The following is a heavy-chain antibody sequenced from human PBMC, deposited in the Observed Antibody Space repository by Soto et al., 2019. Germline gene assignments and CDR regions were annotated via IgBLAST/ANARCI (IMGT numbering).Heavy chain of an antibody. D-gene: IGHD3-10*01. CDR1: GGSISGYF. Sequence: PSETLSLTCTVSGGSISGYFWNWIWQPPGKGLEWIGYMSYTGNTNYNPSLTSRVSISVDTSKNQFSLNLNSMTAADTAVYYCARADTTIVPLAQWGQAALVTVSS. J-gene: IGHJ4*02. CDR2: MSYTGNT. V-gene: IGHV4-59*01. CDR3: ARADTTIVPLAQ.